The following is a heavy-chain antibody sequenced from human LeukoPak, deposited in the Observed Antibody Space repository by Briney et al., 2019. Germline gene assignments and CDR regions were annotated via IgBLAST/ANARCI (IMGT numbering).Heavy chain of an antibody. CDR1: GFTFSSYS. CDR2: ISSSSSYI. D-gene: IGHD3-3*01. J-gene: IGHJ6*02. V-gene: IGHV3-21*01. Sequence: GGSLRLSCAASGFTFSSYSMNWVRQAPGKGLEWVSSISSSSSYIYYADSVKGRLTISRDNAKNSLYLQMNSLRAEDTAVYYCARENTIFGVYYGMDVWGQGTTVTVSS. CDR3: ARENTIFGVYYGMDV.